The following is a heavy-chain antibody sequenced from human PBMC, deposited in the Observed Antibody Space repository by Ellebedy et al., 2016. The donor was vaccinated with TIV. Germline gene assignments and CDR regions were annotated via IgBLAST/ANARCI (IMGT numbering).Heavy chain of an antibody. J-gene: IGHJ3*02. V-gene: IGHV3-30*03. Sequence: PGGSLRLSCAASGFTFSSYGMHWVRQAPGKGLEWVAVISYDGSNKYYADSVKGRFTISRDNSKNTLYLQMNSLRAEDTAVYYCARQDYGGQYDAFDIWGQGTMVTVSS. CDR1: GFTFSSYG. CDR3: ARQDYGGQYDAFDI. D-gene: IGHD4-23*01. CDR2: ISYDGSNK.